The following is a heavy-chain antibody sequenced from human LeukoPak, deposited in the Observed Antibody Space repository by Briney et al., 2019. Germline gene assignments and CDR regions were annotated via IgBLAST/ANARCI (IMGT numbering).Heavy chain of an antibody. D-gene: IGHD6-19*01. CDR2: ISYDGSNK. J-gene: IGHJ4*02. V-gene: IGHV3-30*18. CDR1: GFTFSSYG. CDR3: AKEFRWLVFDY. Sequence: GRSLRLSCAASGFTFSSYGMHWVRQAPGKGLEWVAVISYDGSNKYYADSEKGRFTISRDNSKNSLYLQMNSLRTEDTASYYCAKEFRWLVFDYWGQGTLVTVSS.